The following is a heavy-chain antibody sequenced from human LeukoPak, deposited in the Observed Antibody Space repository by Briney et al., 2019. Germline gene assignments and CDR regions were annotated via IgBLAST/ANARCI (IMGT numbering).Heavy chain of an antibody. J-gene: IGHJ3*02. V-gene: IGHV3-21*01. Sequence: GGSLRLSCAASRFTFSSYSMNWVRQAPGKGLEWVSSISSSSSYIYYADSVKGRFTISRDNAKSSLYQQMNSLRAEDTAVYYCARVRGTMIVVPRDAFDIWGQGTMVTVSS. D-gene: IGHD3-22*01. CDR1: RFTFSSYS. CDR2: ISSSSSYI. CDR3: ARVRGTMIVVPRDAFDI.